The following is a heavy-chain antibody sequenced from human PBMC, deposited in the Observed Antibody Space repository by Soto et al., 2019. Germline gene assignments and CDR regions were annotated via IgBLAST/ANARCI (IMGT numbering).Heavy chain of an antibody. Sequence: ASVKVACKSSGYTFTSYAMHLVRQAPGQRLEWMGWINAGNGNTKYSQKFQGRVTITRDTSASTAYMELSSLRSEDTAVYYCARRALAGHWFDPWGQGTLVTVSS. D-gene: IGHD6-19*01. CDR1: GYTFTSYA. CDR3: ARRALAGHWFDP. J-gene: IGHJ5*02. CDR2: INAGNGNT. V-gene: IGHV1-3*01.